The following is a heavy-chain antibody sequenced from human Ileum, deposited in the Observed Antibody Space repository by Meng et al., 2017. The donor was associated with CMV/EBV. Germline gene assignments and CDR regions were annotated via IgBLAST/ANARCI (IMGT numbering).Heavy chain of an antibody. Sequence: TCTVSDGPISSGGYYWSWIRQHPGKGLEWIGYISYSGNTYYNPSLKSRVTISGDTSKNQFSLKLSSVTVADTAVYYCARDVGISRFDPWGQGTLVTVSS. D-gene: IGHD3-3*02. CDR2: ISYSGNT. J-gene: IGHJ5*02. V-gene: IGHV4-31*03. CDR1: DGPISSGGYY. CDR3: ARDVGISRFDP.